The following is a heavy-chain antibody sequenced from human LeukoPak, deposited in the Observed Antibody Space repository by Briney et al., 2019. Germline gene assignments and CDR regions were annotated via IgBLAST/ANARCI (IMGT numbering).Heavy chain of an antibody. V-gene: IGHV4-39*01. J-gene: IGHJ4*02. D-gene: IGHD2-15*01. CDR2: IYYSGST. CDR1: GGSTSSNNYY. Sequence: SETLSLTCTVSGGSTSSNNYYWGWIRQPPGKGLGWIGNIYYSGSTHDNPSLKSRVTISVDTSKNQFSLKLSSVTAADTAVYYCARLVGWPYRYYYDYWGQGTLITVSS. CDR3: ARLVGWPYRYYYDY.